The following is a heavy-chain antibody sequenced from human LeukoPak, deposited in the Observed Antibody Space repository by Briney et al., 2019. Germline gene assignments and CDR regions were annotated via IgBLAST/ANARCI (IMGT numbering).Heavy chain of an antibody. CDR1: GFTFSSYA. D-gene: IGHD2-21*01. Sequence: PGGSLRLSCAASGFTFSSYAMSWVRQAPGKGLEWVSAISGSGGSTYYADSVKGRFTISRDNSKNTLYLQMNSLRAEDTAVYYCAKELPDKQCGGDCYDAFDIWGQGTMVTVSS. V-gene: IGHV3-23*01. J-gene: IGHJ3*02. CDR2: ISGSGGST. CDR3: AKELPDKQCGGDCYDAFDI.